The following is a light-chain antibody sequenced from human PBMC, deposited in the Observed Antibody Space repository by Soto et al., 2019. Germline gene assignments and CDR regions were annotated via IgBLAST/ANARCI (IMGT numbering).Light chain of an antibody. V-gene: IGKV3-20*01. CDR2: GAS. J-gene: IGKJ4*01. CDR3: QHYGSSPGLT. CDR1: QSVSSSY. Sequence: ESVLTQSPGTLSLSPGDRATLSCRASQSVSSSYLAWYQQKPGQAPRLLIYGASSRATGIPDRFSASGSGADFSLTISRLESEDAAVYYCQHYGSSPGLTFGGGTKVDIK.